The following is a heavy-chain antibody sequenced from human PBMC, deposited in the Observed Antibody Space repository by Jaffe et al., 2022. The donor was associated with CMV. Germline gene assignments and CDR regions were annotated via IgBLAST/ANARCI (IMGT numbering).Heavy chain of an antibody. Sequence: QVQLQQWGAGLLKPSETLSLTCAVYGGSFSGYYWSWIRQPPGKGLEWIGEINHSGSTNYNPSLKSRVTISVDTSKNQFSLKLSSVTAADTAVYYCATDIVVVPAAISEDYYYYMDVWGKGTTVTVSS. CDR3: ATDIVVVPAAISEDYYYYMDV. CDR1: GGSFSGYY. D-gene: IGHD2-2*02. V-gene: IGHV4-34*01. CDR2: INHSGST. J-gene: IGHJ6*03.